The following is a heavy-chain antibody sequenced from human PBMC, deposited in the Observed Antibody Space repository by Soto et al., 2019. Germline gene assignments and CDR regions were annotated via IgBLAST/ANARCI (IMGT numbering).Heavy chain of an antibody. Sequence: ASVKVSCKASGYTFTSYGISWVRQAPGQGLEWMGWISAYNGNTNYAQKLQGRVTMTTDASTSTAYMELRSLRSDDTAVYYCARAPFYDILTGYPVPLYFDYWGQGTLVTVSS. V-gene: IGHV1-18*01. CDR1: GYTFTSYG. J-gene: IGHJ4*02. CDR2: ISAYNGNT. CDR3: ARAPFYDILTGYPVPLYFDY. D-gene: IGHD3-9*01.